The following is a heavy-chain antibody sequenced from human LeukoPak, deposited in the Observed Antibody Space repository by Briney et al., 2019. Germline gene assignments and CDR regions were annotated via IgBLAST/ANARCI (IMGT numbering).Heavy chain of an antibody. CDR3: ARVGSKSEFYCDSCGYYYGGYYFDY. D-gene: IGHD3-22*01. V-gene: IGHV1-2*02. CDR1: GYTFTGYY. CDR2: INPNSGGT. Sequence: ASVKVSCKASGYTFTGYYMHWVRQAPGQGLEWMGWINPNSGGTNYAQKFQGRVTMTRDTSISTAYMELSRLRSDDTAVYYCARVGSKSEFYCDSCGYYYGGYYFDYWGQGTLVTVSS. J-gene: IGHJ4*02.